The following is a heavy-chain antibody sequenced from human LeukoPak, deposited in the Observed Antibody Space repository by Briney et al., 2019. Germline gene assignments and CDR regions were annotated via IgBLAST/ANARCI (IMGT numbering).Heavy chain of an antibody. CDR3: ARVKASSTSWTFDQ. CDR1: GGSTNSYY. V-gene: IGHV4-4*07. D-gene: IGHD2-2*01. J-gene: IGHJ4*02. Sequence: SGTLSLTCSVSGGSTNSYYWSWIRQSGGKGLEWIGRIYSSGSTVYNPSLNSRLTMSIDTSKNQFSPTLKSVTATDTAVYYCARVKASSTSWTFDQWGQGALVTVSS. CDR2: IYSSGST.